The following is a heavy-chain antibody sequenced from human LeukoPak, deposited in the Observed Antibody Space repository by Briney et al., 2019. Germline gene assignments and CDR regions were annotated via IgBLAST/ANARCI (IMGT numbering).Heavy chain of an antibody. D-gene: IGHD3-3*01. V-gene: IGHV3-23*01. CDR2: ISGSGGNT. CDR1: GFTFSSYA. Sequence: PGGSLRLSCAASGFTFSSYAMGWVRQAPGKGLEWVSAISGSGGNTYYADSVKGRFTISRDNSKNTLYLQMNSLRAEDTAVYYCAKGRTYDRSPTEDYWGQGTLVTVSS. CDR3: AKGRTYDRSPTEDY. J-gene: IGHJ4*02.